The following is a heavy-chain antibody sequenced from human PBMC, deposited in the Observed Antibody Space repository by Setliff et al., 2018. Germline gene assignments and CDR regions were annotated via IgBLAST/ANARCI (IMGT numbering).Heavy chain of an antibody. D-gene: IGHD4-4*01. Sequence: SETLSLTCAVSGYSISSGYYWGWIRQPPGKGLEWIGNIYYGGSAYYNPSLKSRVTISVDTSKNQFSLKLSSVTAADTAMYYCARGAYIGLDYWGQGTLVTVSS. CDR2: IYYGGSA. V-gene: IGHV4-38-2*01. CDR3: ARGAYIGLDY. CDR1: GYSISSGYY. J-gene: IGHJ4*02.